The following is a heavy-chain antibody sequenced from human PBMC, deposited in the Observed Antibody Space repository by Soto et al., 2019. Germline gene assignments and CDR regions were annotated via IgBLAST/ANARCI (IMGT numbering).Heavy chain of an antibody. J-gene: IGHJ4*02. CDR3: AKGFLSGGYCANGVCYHFDY. V-gene: IGHV3-30*18. D-gene: IGHD2-8*01. CDR2: MSYDGNNK. CDR1: GFTFSRYG. Sequence: GGSLRLSCAASGFTFSRYGMHWVRQAPGKGLEWVAVMSYDGNNKYYADFVNGRFTVSRDNSRNTQYLQMNSLKVEDTAVYFCAKGFLSGGYCANGVCYHFDYWGQGTPVTVSS.